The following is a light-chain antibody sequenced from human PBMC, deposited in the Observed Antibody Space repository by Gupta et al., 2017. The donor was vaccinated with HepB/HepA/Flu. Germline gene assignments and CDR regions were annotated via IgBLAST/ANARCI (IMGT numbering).Light chain of an antibody. V-gene: IGLV2-23*02. CDR2: EVN. CDR1: RSDVGNYNL. J-gene: IGLJ3*02. Sequence: QSALTQPASVSGSPGQLTNISCTGTRSDVGNYNLVSWYQQYPGKAPKVMIYEVNKRPSGVSNRFSGSKSGNTASLTIAGLQGEDEADYYCCSYAGSTTPWVFGGGTKLTVL. CDR3: CSYAGSTTPWV.